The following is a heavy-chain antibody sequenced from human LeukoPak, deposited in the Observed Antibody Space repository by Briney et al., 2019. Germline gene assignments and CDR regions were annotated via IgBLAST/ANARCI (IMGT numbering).Heavy chain of an antibody. V-gene: IGHV3-21*01. D-gene: IGHD6-19*01. CDR1: GFTFSSYA. J-gene: IGHJ6*02. CDR3: AREGGYSSGVAMDV. Sequence: GGSLRLSCAASGFTFSSYAMSWVRQAPGKGLEWVSAISSSGSYIYYADSVKGRFTVSRDNAKNSLFLQTNSLKAEDTAVYYCAREGGYSSGVAMDVWGQGTTVTVSS. CDR2: ISSSGSYI.